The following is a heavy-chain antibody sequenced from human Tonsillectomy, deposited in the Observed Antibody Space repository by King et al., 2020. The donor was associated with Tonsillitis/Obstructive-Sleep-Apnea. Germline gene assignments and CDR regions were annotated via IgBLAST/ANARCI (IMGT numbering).Heavy chain of an antibody. CDR2: IYSGGST. J-gene: IGHJ4*02. V-gene: IGHV3-53*01. CDR1: GFTVSSNY. CDR3: AREGSTVNSAYDFAY. D-gene: IGHD4-17*01. Sequence: VQLVESGGGLIQPGGSLRLSCAASGFTVSSNYMSWVRQAPGKGLEWVSVIYSGGSTYYADSVKGRFTISRDNSNNTLYLQMNSLRAADTAAYYCAREGSTVNSAYDFAYWGQGTPVTAFS.